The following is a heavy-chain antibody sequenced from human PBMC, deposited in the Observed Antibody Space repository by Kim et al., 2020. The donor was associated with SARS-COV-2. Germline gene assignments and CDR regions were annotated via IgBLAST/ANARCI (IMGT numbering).Heavy chain of an antibody. Sequence: TYAQGFTGRFVFSLDTSVNTAYLQINSLKAEDTAVYYCAREGESGYDAPDWGQGTLVTVSS. D-gene: IGHD5-12*01. J-gene: IGHJ4*02. CDR3: AREGESGYDAPD. V-gene: IGHV7-4-1*02.